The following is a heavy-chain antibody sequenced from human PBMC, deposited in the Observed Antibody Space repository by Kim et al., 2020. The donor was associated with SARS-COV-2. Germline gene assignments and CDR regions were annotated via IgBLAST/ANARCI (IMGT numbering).Heavy chain of an antibody. J-gene: IGHJ6*02. V-gene: IGHV3-15*01. D-gene: IGHD1-26*01. CDR3: TTSTTNYYFYYGMDV. CDR1: GFTFSNAW. CDR2: TKSKTDGGTT. Sequence: GGSLRLSCAASGFTFSNAWMSWVRQAPGKGLEWVGRTKSKTDGGTTDYAAPVKGRFTISRDDSKNTLYLQMNSLKTEDTAVYYCTTSTTNYYFYYGMDVWGQGTTVTVSS.